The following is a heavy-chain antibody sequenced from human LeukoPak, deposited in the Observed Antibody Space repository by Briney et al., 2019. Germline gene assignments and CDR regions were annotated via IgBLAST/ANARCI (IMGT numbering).Heavy chain of an antibody. CDR1: GYTFSNYY. Sequence: ASVKVSCKASGYTFSNYYMYWVRQAPGQGLEWMGWINPNSGGTNFTQNFQGRVTMTRDTSISTAYMELSGLRSDDTAVYYCARQNGYNPDHWGPGTLVTVAS. CDR2: INPNSGGT. CDR3: ARQNGYNPDH. D-gene: IGHD5-24*01. V-gene: IGHV1-2*02. J-gene: IGHJ4*02.